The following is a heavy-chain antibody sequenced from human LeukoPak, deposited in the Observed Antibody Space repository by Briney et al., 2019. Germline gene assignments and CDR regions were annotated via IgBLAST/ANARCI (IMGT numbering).Heavy chain of an antibody. CDR2: IIPIFGTA. CDR1: GGTFSSYA. Sequence: SVTVSCKASGGTFSSYAISWVRQAPGQGLEWMGGIIPIFGTANYAQKFQGRVTITADESTSTAYMELSSLRSEDTAVYYCARGSLWHNNHHPNWFDPWGQGTLVTVSS. V-gene: IGHV1-69*13. CDR3: ARGSLWHNNHHPNWFDP. D-gene: IGHD1-14*01. J-gene: IGHJ5*02.